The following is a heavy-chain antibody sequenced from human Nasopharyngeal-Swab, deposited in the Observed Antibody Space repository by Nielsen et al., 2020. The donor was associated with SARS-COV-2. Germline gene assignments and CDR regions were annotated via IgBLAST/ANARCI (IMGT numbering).Heavy chain of an antibody. CDR3: ARDGSLSLLDAFDI. D-gene: IGHD2-21*01. CDR1: GGSISSYY. J-gene: IGHJ3*02. V-gene: IGHV4-59*01. Sequence: GSLSLTCTVSGGSISSYYWSWIRQPPGKGLEWIGYIYYSGSTNYNPSLKSRVTISVDTSKNQFSLKLSSVTAADTAVYYCARDGSLSLLDAFDIWGQGTMVTVSS. CDR2: IYYSGST.